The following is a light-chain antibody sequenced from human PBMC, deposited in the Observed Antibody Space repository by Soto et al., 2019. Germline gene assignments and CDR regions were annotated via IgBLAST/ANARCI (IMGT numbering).Light chain of an antibody. V-gene: IGLV2-14*03. Sequence: QSALTQPASVSGSPGQSITISCTGTSSDVGGYIYVSWYQQHPGKAPKLMIYDVNNRPSGVSNRFSGSKSGNTASLTISGLQTADEADYYCVSYTSSFSYVFGSGTKLTVL. J-gene: IGLJ1*01. CDR3: VSYTSSFSYV. CDR2: DVN. CDR1: SSDVGGYIY.